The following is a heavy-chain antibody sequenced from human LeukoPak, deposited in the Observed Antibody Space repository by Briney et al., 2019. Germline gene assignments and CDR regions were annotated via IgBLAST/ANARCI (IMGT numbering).Heavy chain of an antibody. CDR2: VHSSVGT. CDR1: GGSMNTYY. D-gene: IGHD5-18*01. J-gene: IGHJ4*02. Sequence: SETLSLTCTVSGGSMNTYYWTWIRQTAGGGLEWIGQVHSSVGTTYNPSLRSRVSLSLDTSKDHFSLRLASVTAADTAVYFCARERDHGYSYGHVLDFWGQGIPVTVSS. CDR3: ARERDHGYSYGHVLDF. V-gene: IGHV4-4*07.